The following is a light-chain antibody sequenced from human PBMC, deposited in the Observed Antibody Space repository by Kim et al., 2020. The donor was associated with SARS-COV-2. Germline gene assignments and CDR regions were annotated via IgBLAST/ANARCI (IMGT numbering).Light chain of an antibody. V-gene: IGKV3D-15*01. CDR1: QSVSSI. CDR2: GAS. J-gene: IGKJ4*01. Sequence: SPRYTAIVSCRASQSVSSILAWYQQKRGQPPRLLMYGASTRAAGIPARFSGSGSGTDFTLTITRLQSEDFAIYFCQQYNNWLTFGGGTKLEI. CDR3: QQYNNWLT.